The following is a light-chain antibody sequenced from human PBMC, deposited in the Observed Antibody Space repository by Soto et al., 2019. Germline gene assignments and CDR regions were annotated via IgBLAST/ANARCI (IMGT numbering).Light chain of an antibody. CDR1: QSISTY. V-gene: IGKV1-5*01. CDR2: AAS. Sequence: IRMSQSPSSICDSXGDRVTISCRASQSISTYLNWYQQKPGKAPNFXXYAASSLQGEAPSRCSGSGSATKFTPTIASRQPDDFATYYRQQYETFSGTFGPGTKVDIK. J-gene: IGKJ1*01. CDR3: QQYETFSGT.